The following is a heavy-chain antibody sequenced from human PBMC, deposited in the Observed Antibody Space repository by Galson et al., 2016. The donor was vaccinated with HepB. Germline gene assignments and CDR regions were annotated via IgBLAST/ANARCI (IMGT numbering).Heavy chain of an antibody. CDR3: ASDVVEYFQH. V-gene: IGHV1-69*13. CDR2: IIPIFGTA. J-gene: IGHJ1*01. Sequence: SVKVSCKASGGTFSSDALSWARQAPGQGLEWLGGIIPIFGTANYAQKFQDRVTITADESTSTVYMELSSLRSEDTAIYYCASDVVEYFQHWGQGTLVTVSS. CDR1: GGTFSSDA.